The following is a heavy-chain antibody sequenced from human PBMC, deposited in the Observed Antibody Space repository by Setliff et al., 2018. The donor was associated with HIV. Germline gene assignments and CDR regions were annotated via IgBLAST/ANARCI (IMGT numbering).Heavy chain of an antibody. J-gene: IGHJ3*02. V-gene: IGHV4-38-2*02. Sequence: SETLALTCTVSGYSSAGNLAWAWIRQHPKEGLEWIGSIWHAGNTLYNPSLKSRVSISLDTSMEEFGLQLSSVTAADTAVYYCARAVNLTFDIWSLGTMVTVSS. CDR3: ARAVNLTFDI. CDR2: IWHAGNT. CDR1: GYSSAGNLA.